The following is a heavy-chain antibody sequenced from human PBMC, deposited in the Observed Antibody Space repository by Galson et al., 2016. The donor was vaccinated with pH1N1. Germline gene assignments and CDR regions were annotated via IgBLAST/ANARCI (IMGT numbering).Heavy chain of an antibody. D-gene: IGHD3-9*01. Sequence: FLRLSCAASGFTFNTHAMTWVRHAPGKGLEWVSAISGSGGSTYYADSVRGRFLISIDNSKNTVYLQMSSLRAEDTAVYSCAKVFDAINSGLCHFWGRGTLVTVSS. CDR1: GFTFNTHA. CDR2: ISGSGGST. V-gene: IGHV3-23*01. J-gene: IGHJ4*02. CDR3: AKVFDAINSGLCHF.